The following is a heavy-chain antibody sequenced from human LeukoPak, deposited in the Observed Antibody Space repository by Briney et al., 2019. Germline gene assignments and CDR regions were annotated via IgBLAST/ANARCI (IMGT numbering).Heavy chain of an antibody. J-gene: IGHJ5*02. CDR1: GFTFTSSA. CDR3: AARYCTNGVCYNGFDP. V-gene: IGHV1-58*02. CDR2: IVVGSGNT. Sequence: SVKVSCKASGFTFTSSAMQWVRQARGQRLEWIGWIVVGSGNTNYAQKFQERVTITRDMSTSTAYMELSSLRSEDTAVYYCAARYCTNGVCYNGFDPWGQGTLVAASS. D-gene: IGHD2-8*01.